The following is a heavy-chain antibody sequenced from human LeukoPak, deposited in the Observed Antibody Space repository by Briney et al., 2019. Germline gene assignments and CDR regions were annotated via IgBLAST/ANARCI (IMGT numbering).Heavy chain of an antibody. CDR2: IRYDGSNK. CDR3: AKESPLWHYYDSSGYYYDY. V-gene: IGHV3-30*02. Sequence: GGSLRLSCAVSGFTFSSYGMHWVRQAPGKGLEWVAFIRYDGSNKYYADSVKGRFTISRDNSKNTLYLQMNSLRAEDTAVYYCAKESPLWHYYDSSGYYYDYWGQGTLVTVSS. D-gene: IGHD3-22*01. CDR1: GFTFSSYG. J-gene: IGHJ4*02.